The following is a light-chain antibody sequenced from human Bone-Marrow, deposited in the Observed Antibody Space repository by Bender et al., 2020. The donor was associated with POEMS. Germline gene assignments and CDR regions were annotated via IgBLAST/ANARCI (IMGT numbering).Light chain of an antibody. J-gene: IGLJ1*01. V-gene: IGLV3-10*01. CDR2: EDS. Sequence: SFVLTQPPSVSVAPGQTTTIPCGGSNIGSKSVHWYQQKSGQAPVLVIYEDSKRPSGIPERFSGSSSGTMATLTISGAQVEDEADYYCYSTDSSDDHRGVFGAGTKVTVL. CDR1: IGSKS. CDR3: YSTDSSDDHRGV.